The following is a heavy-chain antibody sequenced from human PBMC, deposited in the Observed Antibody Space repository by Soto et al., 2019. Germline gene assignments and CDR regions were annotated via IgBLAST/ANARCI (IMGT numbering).Heavy chain of an antibody. CDR1: GDSISTVDYF. Sequence: SETLSLTXSVSGDSISTVDYFWAWIRQPPGQALEYIGYIYKSTTTYYNPSFESRVAISLDTSKSQFSLTVTSVTAADTAVYFCARGRYCLTGRCFPNWFDSWGQGTLVTVS. V-gene: IGHV4-30-4*01. CDR2: IYKSTTT. D-gene: IGHD2-15*01. CDR3: ARGRYCLTGRCFPNWFDS. J-gene: IGHJ5*01.